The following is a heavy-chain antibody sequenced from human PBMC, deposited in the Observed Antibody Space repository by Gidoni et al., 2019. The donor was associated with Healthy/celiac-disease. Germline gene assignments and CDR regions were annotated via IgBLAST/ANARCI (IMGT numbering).Heavy chain of an antibody. Sequence: EVQLVESGGGLVQPGGSLRLSCAASGFTFSSYYLHWVRQATGKGLEWVSAIGTAGDTYYPGSVKGRFTISRENAKNSLYLQMNSLRAGDTAVYYCARDRFMGYYDSSGYIYYYYGMDVWGQGTTVTVSS. CDR3: ARDRFMGYYDSSGYIYYYYGMDV. CDR2: IGTAGDT. V-gene: IGHV3-13*01. D-gene: IGHD3-22*01. J-gene: IGHJ6*02. CDR1: GFTFSSYY.